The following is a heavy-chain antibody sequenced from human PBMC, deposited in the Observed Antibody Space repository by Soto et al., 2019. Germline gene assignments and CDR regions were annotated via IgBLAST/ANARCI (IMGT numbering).Heavy chain of an antibody. Sequence: GGSLRLSCAASGFTVSSNYMSWVRQAPGKGLEWVSVSYSGGSTYYADSVKGRFTISRHNSKNTLYLQMNSLRAEDTAVYYCASKSITGKDAFDIWGQGTMVTVSS. CDR1: GFTVSSNY. D-gene: IGHD1-20*01. J-gene: IGHJ3*02. CDR3: ASKSITGKDAFDI. V-gene: IGHV3-53*04. CDR2: SYSGGST.